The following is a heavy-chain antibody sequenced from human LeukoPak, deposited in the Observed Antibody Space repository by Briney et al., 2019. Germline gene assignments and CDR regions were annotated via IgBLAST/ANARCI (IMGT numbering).Heavy chain of an antibody. V-gene: IGHV3-7*01. J-gene: IGHJ4*02. D-gene: IGHD3-10*01. Sequence: GGSLRLSCAASGFTFSSSGMSWVRQAPGKELEWVAHIKQDGSDKYHANSLNCRFTFSRHNTKTSLYLHINSLRADDTAMYYCARHSSGSYYTYWGQGALVTVSS. CDR3: ARHSSGSYYTY. CDR2: IKQDGSDK. CDR1: GFTFSSSG.